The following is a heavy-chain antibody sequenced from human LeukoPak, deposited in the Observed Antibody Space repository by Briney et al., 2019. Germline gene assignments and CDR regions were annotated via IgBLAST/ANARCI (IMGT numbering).Heavy chain of an antibody. CDR1: GFTFTSSA. Sequence: ASVKVSCKASGFTFTSSAMQWVRQARGQRLEWIGWIVVGSGNTNYAQKFQERVTITRDMSTSTAYMELSSLRSEDTAVYYCARATSSGGLGAFDIWGRGTMVTVSS. CDR3: ARATSSGGLGAFDI. J-gene: IGHJ3*02. CDR2: IVVGSGNT. D-gene: IGHD3-22*01. V-gene: IGHV1-58*02.